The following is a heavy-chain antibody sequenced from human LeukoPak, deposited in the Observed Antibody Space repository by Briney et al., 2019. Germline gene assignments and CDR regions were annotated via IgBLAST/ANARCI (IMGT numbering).Heavy chain of an antibody. CDR1: GGSISSYY. Sequence: PSETLSLTCTVSGGSISSYYWSWIRQPPGKGLEWIGYIYTSGSTNYNPSLKSRVTISVDTSKNQFSLKLSSVTAADTAVYYCARHLRRGAFDPWGQGTLVTVSS. CDR3: ARHLRRGAFDP. CDR2: IYTSGST. J-gene: IGHJ5*02. D-gene: IGHD1-26*01. V-gene: IGHV4-4*09.